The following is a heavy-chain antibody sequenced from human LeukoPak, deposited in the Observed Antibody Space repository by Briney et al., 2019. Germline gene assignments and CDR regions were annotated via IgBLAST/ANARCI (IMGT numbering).Heavy chain of an antibody. CDR2: ISGSGGST. D-gene: IGHD1-26*01. Sequence: GGSLRLSCAASGFTFSSYAMSWVRQAPGKGLEWVSAISGSGGSTYYADSVKGRFTISRDNSKNTLYLQMNSLRAEDTAVYYWAIGGQWELLVPFDYWGQGTLVTVSS. CDR3: AIGGQWELLVPFDY. J-gene: IGHJ4*02. V-gene: IGHV3-23*01. CDR1: GFTFSSYA.